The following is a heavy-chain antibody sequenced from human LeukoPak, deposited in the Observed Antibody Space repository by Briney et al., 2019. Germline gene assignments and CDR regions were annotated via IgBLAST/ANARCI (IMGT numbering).Heavy chain of an antibody. D-gene: IGHD3-16*02. CDR2: INHSGST. Sequence: SETLSLTCAVYGGSFSGYYWSWIRQPPGKGLEWIGEINHSGSTNYNPPLKSRVTISVDTSKNQFSLKLSSVTAADTAVYYCARPLYDYVWGSYRYWGQGTLVTVSS. CDR1: GGSFSGYY. J-gene: IGHJ4*02. CDR3: ARPLYDYVWGSYRY. V-gene: IGHV4-34*01.